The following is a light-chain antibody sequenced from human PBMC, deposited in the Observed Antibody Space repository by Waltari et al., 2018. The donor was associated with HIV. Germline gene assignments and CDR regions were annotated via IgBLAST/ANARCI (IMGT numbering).Light chain of an antibody. CDR3: NSRDSSGDLYV. Sequence: SSDLTPDPAVSVALGQTVRLTCQGDSLRTYYASWYQQKPGPAPVIVFFGKNNRPSAIPDRFSGSTSGNTASLTITGAQAEDEADYYCNSRDSSGDLYVFGTATKVTVL. J-gene: IGLJ1*01. CDR2: GKN. CDR1: SLRTYY. V-gene: IGLV3-19*01.